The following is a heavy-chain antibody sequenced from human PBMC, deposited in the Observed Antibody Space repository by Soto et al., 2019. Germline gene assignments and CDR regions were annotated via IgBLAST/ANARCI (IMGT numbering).Heavy chain of an antibody. D-gene: IGHD6-19*01. J-gene: IGHJ5*02. Sequence: SETLSLTFTLSGGSLSSGGYYWSWLRQPQVQGLEWSGYIYYSGSTNYNPSLKSRVTISVDTSKNQFSLKLSSVTAADTAVYYCARVPPRIAVAGTGWFDPWGQGTLVTVSS. CDR1: GGSLSSGGYY. CDR2: IYYSGST. CDR3: ARVPPRIAVAGTGWFDP. V-gene: IGHV4-61*08.